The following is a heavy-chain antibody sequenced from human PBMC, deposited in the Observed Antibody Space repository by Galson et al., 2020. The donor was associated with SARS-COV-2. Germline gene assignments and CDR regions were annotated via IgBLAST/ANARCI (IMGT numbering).Heavy chain of an antibody. Sequence: SGPTLVKPTETLTLTCTVSGFSLSNARMGVSWIRQPPGKALEWLAHIFSTADKSYSTPLKSRLTISKDTSKSQVVLTMTNMDPVDTATYYCARMVRDCSGGSCYQIFDYWGQGTLVTVSS. CDR2: IFSTADK. V-gene: IGHV2-26*01. CDR3: ARMVRDCSGGSCYQIFDY. CDR1: GFSLSNARMG. J-gene: IGHJ4*02. D-gene: IGHD2-15*01.